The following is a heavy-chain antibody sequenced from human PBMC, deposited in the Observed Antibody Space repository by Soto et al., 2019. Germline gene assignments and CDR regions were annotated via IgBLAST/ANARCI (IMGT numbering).Heavy chain of an antibody. J-gene: IGHJ4*02. D-gene: IGHD4-17*01. Sequence: GGSLRLSCAASGFTCSRCWMSWVRQAPGKGLEWVANIKHDGREKYYVDSAKGRFTISRDNAKNSLYLQMNSLRVEDTATYYCARVGGIDGDYVDYWGQGTLLTVSS. CDR1: GFTCSRCW. CDR2: IKHDGREK. V-gene: IGHV3-7*01. CDR3: ARVGGIDGDYVDY.